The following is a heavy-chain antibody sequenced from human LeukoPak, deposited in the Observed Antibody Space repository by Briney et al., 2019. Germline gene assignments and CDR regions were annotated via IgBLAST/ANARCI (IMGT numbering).Heavy chain of an antibody. CDR1: GYTFTGYY. J-gene: IGHJ5*02. D-gene: IGHD2-2*01. CDR3: ARGLVPAAQRLSS. CDR2: INPNTGGT. V-gene: IGHV1-2*02. Sequence: GASVKVSCKASGYTFTGYYLHWVRQAPGQGLEWMGWINPNTGGTKYAQTFQGRVTMTRDTSINTAYMQVTRLTSDDTAVYYCARGLVPAAQRLSSWGEGTRVTVSS.